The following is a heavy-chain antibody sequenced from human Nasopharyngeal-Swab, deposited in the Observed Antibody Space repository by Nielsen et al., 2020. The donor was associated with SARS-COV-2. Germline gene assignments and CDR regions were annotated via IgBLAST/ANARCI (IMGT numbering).Heavy chain of an antibody. CDR3: ARVTAARMDV. J-gene: IGHJ6*04. CDR2: IYHSGST. Sequence: SWVRQAPGKGLEWIGYIYHSGSTYYNPSLKSRVTISVDRSKNQFSLKLSSVTAADTAVYYCARVTAARMDVWGKGTTVTVSS. D-gene: IGHD2-2*01. V-gene: IGHV4-30-2*01.